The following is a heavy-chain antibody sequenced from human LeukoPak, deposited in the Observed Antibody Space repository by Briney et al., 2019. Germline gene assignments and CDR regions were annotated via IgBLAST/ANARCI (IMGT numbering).Heavy chain of an antibody. J-gene: IGHJ5*02. Sequence: PGRSLRLSCAASGFTFSSYGMHWVRQAPGKGLEWVCRIKSKTDGGTTDYAAPVKGRFTISRDDSKNTLYLQMNSLKTEDTAVYYCSTEPPMDFFVVLPAWGQGALVTVSS. CDR3: STEPPMDFFVVLPA. CDR1: GFTFSSYG. CDR2: IKSKTDGGTT. V-gene: IGHV3-15*01. D-gene: IGHD2-2*01.